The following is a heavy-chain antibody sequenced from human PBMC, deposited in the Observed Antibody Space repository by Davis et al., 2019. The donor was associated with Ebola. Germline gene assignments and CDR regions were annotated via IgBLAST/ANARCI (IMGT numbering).Heavy chain of an antibody. CDR1: GGSFSGYY. J-gene: IGHJ6*02. V-gene: IGHV4-34*01. D-gene: IGHD3-10*01. Sequence: MPSETLSLTCAVYGGSFSGYYWSWIRQPPGKGLEWIGEINHSGSTNYNPSLKSRVTISVDTSKNQFSLKLSSVTAADTAVYYCARLGRSTYRGFREPHYYYYGMDVWGQGTTVTVSS. CDR2: INHSGST. CDR3: ARLGRSTYRGFREPHYYYYGMDV.